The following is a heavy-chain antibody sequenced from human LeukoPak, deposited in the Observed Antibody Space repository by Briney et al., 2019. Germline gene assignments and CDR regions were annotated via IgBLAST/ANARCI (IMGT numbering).Heavy chain of an antibody. CDR1: GFTFSNYG. D-gene: IGHD2-2*01. CDR2: IRYDGNNK. V-gene: IGHV3-30*02. J-gene: IGHJ6*03. Sequence: VQPGGSLRLSCVASGFTFSNYGIHWVRQAPGKGLEWVAFIRYDGNNKYYADSIKGRFTISRDNPKNTVYLQMNGLRGEDTAVYYCATWGDQLRGVGYYYYYYMDVWGKGTTVTVSS. CDR3: ATWGDQLRGVGYYYYYYMDV.